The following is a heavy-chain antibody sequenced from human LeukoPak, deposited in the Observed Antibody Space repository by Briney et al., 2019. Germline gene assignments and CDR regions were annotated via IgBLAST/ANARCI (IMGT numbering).Heavy chain of an antibody. Sequence: GGSLRLSCAASGFTFSSYWMSWVRQAPEKGLVWVANIKQHGSEKYYVDSARGRFTISRDNAKNSLYLQMNSLRVESTAVYYCARDGYNEGGWFDPWGQGTLVTVSS. CDR1: GFTFSSYW. D-gene: IGHD5-24*01. CDR3: ARDGYNEGGWFDP. CDR2: IKQHGSEK. V-gene: IGHV3-7*01. J-gene: IGHJ5*02.